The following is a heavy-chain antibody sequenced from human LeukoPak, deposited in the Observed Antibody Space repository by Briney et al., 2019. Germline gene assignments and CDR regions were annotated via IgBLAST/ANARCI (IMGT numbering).Heavy chain of an antibody. CDR2: ISVST. CDR1: GFTFSNYV. J-gene: IGHJ3*02. Sequence: GGSLGLSCAASGFTFSNYVMSWVRQAPGKGLEWVSSISVSTYYADSVRGRLTISRDNSKNMLWLQMNSLRADDTALYYCAKDYYGSGSYSNNPFHIWGQGTLVAVSS. V-gene: IGHV3-23*01. CDR3: AKDYYGSGSYSNNPFHI. D-gene: IGHD3-10*01.